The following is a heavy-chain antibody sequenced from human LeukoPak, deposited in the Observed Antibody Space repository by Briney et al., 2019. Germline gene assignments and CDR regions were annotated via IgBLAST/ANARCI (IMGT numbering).Heavy chain of an antibody. V-gene: IGHV3-66*02. CDR3: ARVYYDFWSIGDGGGYIDY. CDR2: IFSGGST. J-gene: IGHJ4*02. CDR1: GFTVSSNY. Sequence: GGSLRLSCAASGFTVSSNYMRWVRQAPGKWLEWVSVIFSGGSTYYADSVKGRFTISRDNSKNTLYLQMNSLRAEDTAVYYCARVYYDFWSIGDGGGYIDYWGQGTLVTVSS. D-gene: IGHD3-3*01.